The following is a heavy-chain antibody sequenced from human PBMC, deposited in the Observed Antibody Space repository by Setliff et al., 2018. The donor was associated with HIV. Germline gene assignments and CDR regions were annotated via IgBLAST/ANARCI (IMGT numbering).Heavy chain of an antibody. CDR3: AREPATYNGYNWDYYGTDL. J-gene: IGHJ6*02. Sequence: SETLSLTCSVSGGSISSGSYYWSWIRQHPGKGLEWIGYIFYSGSTTYNPSLKSRLTISIDTSKNRFSPKLKSVTAADTAVYYCAREPATYNGYNWDYYGTDLWGQGTTVTVSS. CDR2: IFYSGST. V-gene: IGHV4-31*03. CDR1: GGSISSGSYY. D-gene: IGHD5-12*01.